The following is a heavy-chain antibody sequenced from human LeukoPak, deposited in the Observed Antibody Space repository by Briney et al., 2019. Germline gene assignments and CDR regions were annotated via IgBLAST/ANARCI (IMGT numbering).Heavy chain of an antibody. V-gene: IGHV4-31*03. CDR1: GGSISSGGHY. J-gene: IGHJ4*02. CDR2: IYHSGFT. Sequence: PSETLSLTCTVSGGSISSGGHYWSWIRQDPAKGLEWIGCIYHSGFTYYNPSLKSRVTISVDSSENQLSLKLTSVTAADTAVYYCAGGFDSSRMGYWGQGTLVTVSS. CDR3: AGGFDSSRMGY. D-gene: IGHD6-13*01.